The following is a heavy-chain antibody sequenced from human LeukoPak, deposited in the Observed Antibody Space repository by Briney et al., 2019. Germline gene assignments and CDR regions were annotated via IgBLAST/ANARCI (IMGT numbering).Heavy chain of an antibody. Sequence: GGSLRLSCAASGFNFGNYAMTWVRQAPGKGLEWVSAISGSRGTTYYADSVKGRFTISRDNSENTLYLQMNSLRAEDTAVYYCAKYMWFGELLRLYYYYYGMDVWGQGTTVTVSS. J-gene: IGHJ6*02. CDR3: AKYMWFGELLRLYYYYYGMDV. CDR2: ISGSRGTT. D-gene: IGHD3-10*01. CDR1: GFNFGNYA. V-gene: IGHV3-23*01.